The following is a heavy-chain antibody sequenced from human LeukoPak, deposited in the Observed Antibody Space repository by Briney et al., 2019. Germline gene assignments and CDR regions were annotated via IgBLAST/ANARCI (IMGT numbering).Heavy chain of an antibody. J-gene: IGHJ2*01. D-gene: IGHD4-4*01. CDR3: AKEINDYSADWYFDL. Sequence: GGSLRLSCAASGFTFDDYAMHWVRQAPGKGLEWVSGISWNSGSIGYADSVKGRFTISRDNAKNSLYLQMNSLRAEDTALYYCAKEINDYSADWYFDLWGRGTLVTVSS. CDR2: ISWNSGSI. CDR1: GFTFDDYA. V-gene: IGHV3-9*01.